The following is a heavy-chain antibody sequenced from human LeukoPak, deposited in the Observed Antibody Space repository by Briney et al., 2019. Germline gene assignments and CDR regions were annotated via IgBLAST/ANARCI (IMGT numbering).Heavy chain of an antibody. J-gene: IGHJ4*02. D-gene: IGHD3-22*01. CDR1: GFTFSSYA. CDR3: ARDQAYYYDSSGYYGY. CDR2: ISYDGSNK. V-gene: IGHV3-30*04. Sequence: GGSLRLSCAASGFTFSSYAMHWVRQAPGKGLEWVAVISYDGSNKYYADFVKGRFTISRDNSKKTPYLQMNSLRAEDTAVYYCARDQAYYYDSSGYYGYWGQGTLVSVSS.